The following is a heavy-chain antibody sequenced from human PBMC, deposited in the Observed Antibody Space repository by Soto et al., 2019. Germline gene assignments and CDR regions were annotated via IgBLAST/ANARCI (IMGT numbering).Heavy chain of an antibody. J-gene: IGHJ4*02. Sequence: QVQLVQSGAEVKKPGSSVKVSCKASGGTFSSYTISWVRQAPGQGLEWMGRIIPILGIANYAQKFQGTVTITADKSTSTADMELSSLRSEDTAVYYCAREEYYYGSGAFFDYWGQGTLVTVSS. CDR1: GGTFSSYT. D-gene: IGHD3-10*01. CDR3: AREEYYYGSGAFFDY. CDR2: IIPILGIA. V-gene: IGHV1-69*08.